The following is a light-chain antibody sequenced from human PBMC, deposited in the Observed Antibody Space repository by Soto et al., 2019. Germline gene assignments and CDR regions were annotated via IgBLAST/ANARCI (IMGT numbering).Light chain of an antibody. CDR1: QRVLYSSNNKNF. V-gene: IGKV4-1*01. CDR2: WAS. J-gene: IGKJ1*01. CDR3: QQYYSIPWT. Sequence: DIVMTQSPDSLAVSLGERATINCKSSQRVLYSSNNKNFLAWYQQKPGQPPKLLIYWASTRESGVPDRFSGSGSETDFTLTISSLQTEDVADYYCQQYYSIPWTFGQGTKVEIK.